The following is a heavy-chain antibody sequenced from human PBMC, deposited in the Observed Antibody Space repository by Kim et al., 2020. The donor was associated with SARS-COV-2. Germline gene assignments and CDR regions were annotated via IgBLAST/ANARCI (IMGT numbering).Heavy chain of an antibody. J-gene: IGHJ4*01. Sequence: GGSLRLSCAASGFTFSSYGMHWVRQAPGKGLEWVAVISYDGSNKYYADSVKGRFTISRDNSKNTLYLQMNSLRAEDTAVYYCARDLGGATPIYYFDYWG. CDR3: ARDLGGATPIYYFDY. V-gene: IGHV3-33*05. CDR2: ISYDGSNK. D-gene: IGHD1-26*01. CDR1: GFTFSSYG.